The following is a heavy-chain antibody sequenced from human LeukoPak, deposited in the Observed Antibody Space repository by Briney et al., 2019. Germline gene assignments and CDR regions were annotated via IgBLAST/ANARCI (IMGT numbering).Heavy chain of an antibody. J-gene: IGHJ5*02. D-gene: IGHD2-8*01. V-gene: IGHV3-30-3*01. CDR2: ISYDGSNK. Sequence: GGSLRLSCAASGFTFSSYAMHWVRQAPGKGLEWVAVISYDGSNKYYADSVKGRFTISRDNSKNTLYLQMNSLRAEDTAVYYCSRGGQGLYAWGQGTLVTVYS. CDR3: SRGGQGLYA. CDR1: GFTFSSYA.